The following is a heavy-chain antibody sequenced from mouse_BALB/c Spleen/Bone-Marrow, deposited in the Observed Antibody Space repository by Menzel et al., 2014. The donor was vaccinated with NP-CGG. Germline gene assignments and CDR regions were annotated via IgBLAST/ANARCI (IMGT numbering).Heavy chain of an antibody. D-gene: IGHD2-4*01. J-gene: IGHJ2*01. CDR2: INPSNGGT. Sequence: QVQLQQSGAELVKPGASVKLSCKASGYTFTSYYMSWVKQRPGQGLEWIGGINPSNGGTNFNEKFKSKATLTVDKSSSPAYMQLRSLTSEDSAVYYLTREAYYDYDYFDYWGQGTTPTVSS. CDR1: GYTFTSYY. V-gene: IGHV1S81*02. CDR3: TREAYYDYDYFDY.